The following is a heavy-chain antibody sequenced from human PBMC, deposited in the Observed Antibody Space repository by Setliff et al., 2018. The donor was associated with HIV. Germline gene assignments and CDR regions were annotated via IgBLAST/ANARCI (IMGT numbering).Heavy chain of an antibody. CDR1: GGSISSSSYY. CDR3: ARYTIFGVVIPYWYFDL. Sequence: PSETLSLTCTVSGGSISSSSYYWGWIRQPPGKGLEWIGNIYYSGSTYYNPSLKSRVTISVDTSKNQFSLKLSSVTAADTAVYYCARYTIFGVVIPYWYFDLWGRGTLVTVSS. V-gene: IGHV4-39*01. CDR2: IYYSGST. J-gene: IGHJ2*01. D-gene: IGHD3-3*01.